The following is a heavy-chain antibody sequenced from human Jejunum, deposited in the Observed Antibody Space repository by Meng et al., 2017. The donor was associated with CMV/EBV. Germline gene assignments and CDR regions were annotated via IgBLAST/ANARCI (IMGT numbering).Heavy chain of an antibody. J-gene: IGHJ4*02. CDR3: ARGSIFVSFDS. V-gene: IGHV4-30-4*08. D-gene: IGHD3-3*01. CDR1: GGSIGSGDYY. CDR2: IHDTGST. Sequence: QVHVQESGPGLVKPSQTLSLTCSVSGGSIGSGDYYWSWIRQPPGKGLEWIGYIHDTGSTYYNPSLKSRVDISLGTSRNHFSLTLSSVTAEDTAVYFCARGSIFVSFDSWGQGTLVTVSS.